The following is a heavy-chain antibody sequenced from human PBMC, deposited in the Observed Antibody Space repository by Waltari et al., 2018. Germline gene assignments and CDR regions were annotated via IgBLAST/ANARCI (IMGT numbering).Heavy chain of an antibody. CDR3: TRDLWFDY. Sequence: QVQLVESGGGVVQPGRSLRLSCAASGITFSDYAMYWVRQAPGKGLEWVAVISYDGNNKYYADSVKGRFTISRDNSKNTLYLQMNSLRAEDTAVYYCTRDLWFDYWGQGTLVTVSS. J-gene: IGHJ4*02. V-gene: IGHV3-30*01. D-gene: IGHD2-21*01. CDR2: ISYDGNNK. CDR1: GITFSDYA.